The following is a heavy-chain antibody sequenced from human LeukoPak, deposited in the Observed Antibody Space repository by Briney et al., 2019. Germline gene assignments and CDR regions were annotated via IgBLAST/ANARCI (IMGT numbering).Heavy chain of an antibody. V-gene: IGHV3-66*01. CDR1: GXTVSSNY. CDR3: ARDCSGGSCYPGDY. J-gene: IGHJ4*02. D-gene: IGHD2-15*01. CDR2: IYSGGRT. Sequence: GGSLRLSCAASGXTVSSNYMSWVRQAPGKGLEWVSVIYSGGRTYYADSVKGRFTISRDNSKSTLFLQMNSLRAEDTAVYYCARDCSGGSCYPGDYWGQGTLVTVSS.